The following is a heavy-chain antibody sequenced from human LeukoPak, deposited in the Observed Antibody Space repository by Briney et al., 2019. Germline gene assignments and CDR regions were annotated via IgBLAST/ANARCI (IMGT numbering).Heavy chain of an antibody. CDR3: AGTPRGIAVAGDHFDY. J-gene: IGHJ4*02. V-gene: IGHV3-33*01. CDR1: GFTFSSYG. D-gene: IGHD6-19*01. Sequence: GRSLRLSCAASGFTFSSYGMHWVRQAPGKGLEWVAVIWYDGSNKYYADSVKGRFTISRDNSKNTLYLQMNSLRAEDTAVYYCAGTPRGIAVAGDHFDYWGQGTLVTVSS. CDR2: IWYDGSNK.